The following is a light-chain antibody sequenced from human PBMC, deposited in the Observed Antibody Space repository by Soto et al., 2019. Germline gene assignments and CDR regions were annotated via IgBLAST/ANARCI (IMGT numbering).Light chain of an antibody. CDR1: QSVTYRY. CDR2: AAS. CDR3: QQYGSSPPYP. Sequence: ETVLTQSPGTLALSPGERVTLSCRASQSVTYRYLAWYQQKPGQAPRLLIYAASTRATGIPDRFSGSGSGTDFTFTISRLEPEDLAVYYCQQYGSSPPYPFGQGTKLEIK. J-gene: IGKJ2*01. V-gene: IGKV3-20*01.